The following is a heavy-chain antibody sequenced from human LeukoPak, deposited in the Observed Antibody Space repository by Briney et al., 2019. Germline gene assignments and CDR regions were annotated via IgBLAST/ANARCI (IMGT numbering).Heavy chain of an antibody. D-gene: IGHD5-12*01. V-gene: IGHV3-7*01. Sequence: GGSLRLSCAASGFTFSSYWMSWVRQAPGKGLQSVAYISQDVSHKYYVDSVKGRFTISRDNAKNSLHLEMNSLRAEHMALYYCARVGYNGWNFENWGQGTLVSVS. CDR3: ARVGYNGWNFEN. J-gene: IGHJ4*02. CDR2: ISQDVSHK. CDR1: GFTFSSYW.